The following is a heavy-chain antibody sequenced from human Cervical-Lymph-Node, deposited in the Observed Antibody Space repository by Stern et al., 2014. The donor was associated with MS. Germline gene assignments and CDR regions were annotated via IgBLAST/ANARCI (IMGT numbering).Heavy chain of an antibody. J-gene: IGHJ5*01. V-gene: IGHV1-69*01. CDR2: IIPIFGAA. CDR3: ARGAYCGGDCYWGWFDS. CDR1: GGTFSDNA. D-gene: IGHD2-21*02. Sequence: QVQLMQSGAEVKKPGSSVKVSCKVSGGTFSDNAFSWVRQAPGQGLEWMGGIIPIFGAADYAQNFQGRVTITADESTSTVYMEMSSLRSEDTAVYHCARGAYCGGDCYWGWFDSWGQGTLVTVSS.